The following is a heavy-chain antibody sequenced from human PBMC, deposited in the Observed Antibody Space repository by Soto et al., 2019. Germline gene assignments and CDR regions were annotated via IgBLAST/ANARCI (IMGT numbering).Heavy chain of an antibody. CDR2: INDTGNT. CDR1: GGSITSSFY. V-gene: IGHV4-39*01. J-gene: IGHJ6*02. CDR3: WCSSRYRTDV. D-gene: IGHD6-13*01. Sequence: QLQLQESGPGLVKPSETLSLSCTVSGGSITSSFYSGWIRQPPGEGLVWIGSINDTGNTYYNPSPQGLVTIAAATAKNQCSLNLISVTAADTGVYDCWCSSRYRTDVWGQGARVTVSS.